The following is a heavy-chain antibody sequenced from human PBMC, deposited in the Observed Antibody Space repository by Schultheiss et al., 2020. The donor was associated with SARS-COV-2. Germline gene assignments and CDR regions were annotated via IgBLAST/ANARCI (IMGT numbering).Heavy chain of an antibody. V-gene: IGHV3-33*08. CDR1: GFTFSSYS. CDR3: ARDPDIVVVPAAIGENYYYYGMDV. Sequence: GGSLRLSCAASGFTFSSYSMNWVRQAPGKGLEWVAVIWYDGSNKYYADSVKGRFTISRDNSKNTLYLQMNSLRAEDTAVYYCARDPDIVVVPAAIGENYYYYGMDVWGQGTTVTVSS. D-gene: IGHD2-2*02. CDR2: IWYDGSNK. J-gene: IGHJ6*02.